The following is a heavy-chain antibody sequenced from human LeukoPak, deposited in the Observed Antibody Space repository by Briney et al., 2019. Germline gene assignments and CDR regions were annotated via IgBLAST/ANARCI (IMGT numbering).Heavy chain of an antibody. J-gene: IGHJ4*02. CDR3: AKLMWDIKRRGMDY. V-gene: IGHV3-23*01. D-gene: IGHD1-26*01. CDR1: GFTFSSYA. Sequence: GGSLRLSCAASGFTFSSYAMSWVRQAPGKGLEWVSAISGSGGSTYYADSVKGRFTISRDNSKNTLYLQMNSLRAEDTAVYYCAKLMWDIKRRGMDYWGQGTLVTVSS. CDR2: ISGSGGST.